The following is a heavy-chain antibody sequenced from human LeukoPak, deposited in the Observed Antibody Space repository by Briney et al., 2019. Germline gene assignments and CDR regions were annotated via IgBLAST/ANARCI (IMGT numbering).Heavy chain of an antibody. CDR1: GGSISSSSYY. CDR3: ARRRIVGAKPAFDI. D-gene: IGHD1-26*01. Sequence: PSKTLSLTCTVSGGSISSSSYYWGWIRQPPGKGLEWIGSIYYSGSTYYNPSLKSRVTISVDTSKNQFSLKLSSVTAADTAVYYCARRRIVGAKPAFDIWGQGTMVTVSS. J-gene: IGHJ3*02. CDR2: IYYSGST. V-gene: IGHV4-39*01.